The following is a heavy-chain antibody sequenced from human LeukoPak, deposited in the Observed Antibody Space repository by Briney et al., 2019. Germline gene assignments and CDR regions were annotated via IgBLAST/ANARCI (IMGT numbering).Heavy chain of an antibody. J-gene: IGHJ4*02. V-gene: IGHV3-15*01. D-gene: IGHD6-13*01. Sequence: GGSLRLSCAASGFTFSNAWMSWVRQAPGKGPEWVGRIKSKTDGGTTDYAAPVKGRFTISRDDSKNTLYLQMNSLKTEDTAVYYCTTDRGAAAGTGYWGQGTLVTVSS. CDR3: TTDRGAAAGTGY. CDR2: IKSKTDGGTT. CDR1: GFTFSNAW.